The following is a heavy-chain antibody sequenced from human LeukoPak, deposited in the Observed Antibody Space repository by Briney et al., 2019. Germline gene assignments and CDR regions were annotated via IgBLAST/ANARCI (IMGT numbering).Heavy chain of an antibody. J-gene: IGHJ6*03. CDR1: GFTFSSYT. V-gene: IGHV3-23*01. Sequence: GGSLRLSCAASGFTFSSYTMSWVRQAPGKGLEWVSAISGSGGSTYYADSVKGRFTISRDNSKNTLYLQMNSLRAEDTAVYYCAKDLHREPYYYYYMDVWGKGTTVTVSS. CDR3: AKDLHREPYYYYYMDV. D-gene: IGHD1-14*01. CDR2: ISGSGGST.